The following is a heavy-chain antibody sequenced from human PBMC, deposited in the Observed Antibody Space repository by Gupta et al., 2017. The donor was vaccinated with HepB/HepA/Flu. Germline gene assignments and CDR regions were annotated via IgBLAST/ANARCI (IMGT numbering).Heavy chain of an antibody. CDR2: ISSSGSTI. D-gene: IGHD4-17*01. CDR1: GFTFSSYE. CDR3: ARGEVAVYGDYGTNFDY. V-gene: IGHV3-48*03. J-gene: IGHJ4*02. Sequence: EVQLVESGGGLVQPGGSLRLSCAASGFTFSSYEMNWVRQAPGKGLEWVSYISSSGSTIYYADSVKGRFTISRDNAKNSLYLQMNSLRAEDTAVYYCARGEVAVYGDYGTNFDYWGQGTLVTVSS.